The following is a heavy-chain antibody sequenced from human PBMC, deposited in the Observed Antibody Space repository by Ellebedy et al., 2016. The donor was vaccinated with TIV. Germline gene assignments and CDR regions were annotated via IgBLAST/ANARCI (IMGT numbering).Heavy chain of an antibody. CDR1: EFSFSDYW. Sequence: PGGSLRLSCAASEFSFSDYWMAWVRQAPGKGLEWVANTKEDGSEKYYVDSVRGRFTISRDNAKNSLYLQMNSLRAEDTAVYYCARDRGYDTFDYWGQGILVTVSS. D-gene: IGHD5-12*01. J-gene: IGHJ4*02. CDR2: TKEDGSEK. V-gene: IGHV3-7*01. CDR3: ARDRGYDTFDY.